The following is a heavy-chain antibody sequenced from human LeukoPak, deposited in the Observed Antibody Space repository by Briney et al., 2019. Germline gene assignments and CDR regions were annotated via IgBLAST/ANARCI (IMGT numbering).Heavy chain of an antibody. Sequence: GGSLRLSCAASGITFSDYYMSWIRQAPGKGLEWVSYISSSSSYTNYADSVKGRFTISRDNAKNSLYLQMNSLRAEDTAVYYCAATGYSSGWYGYWGQGTLVTVSS. D-gene: IGHD6-19*01. J-gene: IGHJ4*02. CDR1: GITFSDYY. CDR3: AATGYSSGWYGY. CDR2: ISSSSSYT. V-gene: IGHV3-11*06.